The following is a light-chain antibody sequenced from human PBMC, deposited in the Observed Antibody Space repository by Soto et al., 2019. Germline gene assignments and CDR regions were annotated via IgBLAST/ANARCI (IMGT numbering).Light chain of an antibody. CDR3: QQYGSLWFT. CDR2: GAS. CDR1: QSVSSSY. Sequence: EIVLTQSPGTLSLSPGERATLSCRASQSVSSSYLAWYQPKPGQAPRLLIYGASSRATGIPDRFSGRGSGTHFTLTISRLEPEDFAVYYCQQYGSLWFTVGPGTKVDIK. V-gene: IGKV3-20*01. J-gene: IGKJ3*01.